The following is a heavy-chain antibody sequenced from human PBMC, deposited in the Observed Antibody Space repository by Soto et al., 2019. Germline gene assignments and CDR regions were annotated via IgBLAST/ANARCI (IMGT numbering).Heavy chain of an antibody. V-gene: IGHV4-39*01. CDR1: GSSISSGSYY. J-gene: IGHJ4*02. CDR3: ARLGTAAAGSRYFDY. CDR2: VYYSGNT. D-gene: IGHD6-13*01. Sequence: QLQLQESGPGLVKPSETLSLTCTVSGSSISSGSYYWGWIRQPPGKGLEWIGSVYYSGNTYYNPSLQSRVTISVDTSKNQFSLKLSSVTAADTAVYYCARLGTAAAGSRYFDYWGQGTLVTVSS.